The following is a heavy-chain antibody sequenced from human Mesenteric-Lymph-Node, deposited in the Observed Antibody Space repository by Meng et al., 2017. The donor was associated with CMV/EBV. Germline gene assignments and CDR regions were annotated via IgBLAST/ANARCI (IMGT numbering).Heavy chain of an antibody. V-gene: IGHV3-48*03. CDR3: ARAAADEIYYYGMDV. CDR2: ISGSGWTI. J-gene: IGHJ6*02. Sequence: GESLKISCAASGFTFSSYEVNWVRQAPGKGLEWISYISGSGWTIHYADSVKGRFTISRDNAKNSLYLQMNSLRAEDTAVYYCARAAADEIYYYGMDVWGQGTTVTVSS. D-gene: IGHD6-13*01. CDR1: GFTFSSYE.